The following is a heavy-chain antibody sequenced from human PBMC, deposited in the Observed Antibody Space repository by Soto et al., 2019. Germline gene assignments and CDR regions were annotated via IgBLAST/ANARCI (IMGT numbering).Heavy chain of an antibody. J-gene: IGHJ4*02. CDR2: VNPNTGDT. D-gene: IGHD2-2*02. CDR3: ARAPRPAAIADLDH. CDR1: GYSFTSYD. V-gene: IGHV1-8*01. Sequence: QVQLVQSGTEVKTSGASVKVSCKASGYSFTSYDINWLRQATGQGPEWMGWVNPNTGDTGLAQRFQARVTLSSDTSINTAYVEVSSLRPDDTAIYFCARAPRPAAIADLDHWGQGTLVAVSS.